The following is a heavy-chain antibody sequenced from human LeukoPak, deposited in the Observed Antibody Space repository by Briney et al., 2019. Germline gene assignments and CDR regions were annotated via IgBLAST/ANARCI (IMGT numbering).Heavy chain of an antibody. D-gene: IGHD3-10*01. CDR2: IYYSRST. Sequence: SETLSLTCTVSGGSISTSNYYWGWVRQPPGKGLEWIGSIYYSRSTFYNPSLKSRVTISVDTSKNQFSLKLSSVTAADTAVYYCARHYHYGSGTYRPFDIWGQGTMVTVSS. CDR1: GGSISTSNYY. V-gene: IGHV4-39*01. J-gene: IGHJ3*02. CDR3: ARHYHYGSGTYRPFDI.